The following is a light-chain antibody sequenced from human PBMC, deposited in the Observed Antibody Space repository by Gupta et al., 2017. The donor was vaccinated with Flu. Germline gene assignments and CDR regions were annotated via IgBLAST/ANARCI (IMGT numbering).Light chain of an antibody. CDR3: QHRSNRPPSRA. Sequence: TLSLSPGERATLSCRVSQNVASFVAWYQQRPGQAPRLLIYEVSNRAAGVPARFSGSGSGTDFTLTISSLEPEDFAVYYCQHRSNRPPSRAFGGGTKVEIK. J-gene: IGKJ4*01. CDR2: EVS. CDR1: QNVASF. V-gene: IGKV3-11*01.